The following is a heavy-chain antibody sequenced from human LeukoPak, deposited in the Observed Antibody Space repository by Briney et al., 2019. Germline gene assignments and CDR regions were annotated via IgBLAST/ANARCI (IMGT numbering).Heavy chain of an antibody. CDR2: IHYSGRA. Sequence: SETLSLTCIVSGGSISGYYWTWIRQPPGKGLEWIGQIHYSGRADYNPSLKSRISLSADTSKNQISLKLSSVTAADTAVYYCARERCSSTSCFGYMDVWGKGTTVTVSS. D-gene: IGHD2-2*01. V-gene: IGHV4-59*01. CDR1: GGSISGYY. CDR3: ARERCSSTSCFGYMDV. J-gene: IGHJ6*03.